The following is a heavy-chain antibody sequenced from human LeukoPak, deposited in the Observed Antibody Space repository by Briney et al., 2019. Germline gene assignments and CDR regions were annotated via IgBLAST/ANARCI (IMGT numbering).Heavy chain of an antibody. V-gene: IGHV3-7*01. CDR3: VAKRRIHPNYSDY. Sequence: GGSLRLSCAASGSILRSHWMNWVRQAPGKGLEWVANMKEDGTQTYYLESVRGRFTISRDYAKDSLYLQMDSLSDEDTAVYYCVAKRRIHPNYSDYWGQGTLVAVSS. J-gene: IGHJ4*02. CDR1: GSILRSHW. CDR2: MKEDGTQT.